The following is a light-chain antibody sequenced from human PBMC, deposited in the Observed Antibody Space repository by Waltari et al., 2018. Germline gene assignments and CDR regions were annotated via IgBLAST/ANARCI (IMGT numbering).Light chain of an antibody. CDR3: YSTDNSDSLSV. CDR1: ALPNRS. J-gene: IGLJ1*01. Sequence: SYELTQPPSVSVSSGQAARITCSGAALPNRSAYWFQQKSGQAPVLVIYEDTKRPSGIPERFSGSSSGTMATLTISGAQVEDEADYYCYSTDNSDSLSVFGTGTKVTVL. CDR2: EDT. V-gene: IGLV3-10*01.